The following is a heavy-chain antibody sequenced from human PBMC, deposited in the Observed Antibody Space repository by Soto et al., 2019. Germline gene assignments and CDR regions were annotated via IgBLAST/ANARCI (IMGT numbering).Heavy chain of an antibody. D-gene: IGHD6-19*01. Sequence: QVQLVQSGAEVKKPGSSVKVSCKASGGTFSSYTISWVRKAPGQGLEWMGRIIPILGIANYAQKFQGRVTITADKSTSTAYMELSSLRSEDTAVYYCARELGSGWPDYWGQGTLVTVSS. CDR1: GGTFSSYT. CDR2: IIPILGIA. CDR3: ARELGSGWPDY. J-gene: IGHJ4*02. V-gene: IGHV1-69*08.